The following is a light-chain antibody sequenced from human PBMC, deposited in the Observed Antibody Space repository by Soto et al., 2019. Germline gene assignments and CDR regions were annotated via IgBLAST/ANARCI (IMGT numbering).Light chain of an antibody. V-gene: IGKV3-20*01. CDR1: RSVSSNY. CDR3: QQYANSPPT. J-gene: IGKJ1*01. Sequence: EIVLTQSPGTLSLSPGERATLSCRASRSVSSNYLAWYQQKPGQAPRLLIYGASTRATGIPDRFSGSGSGTDFTLTISRLEPEDFAVYYCQQYANSPPTFGQGTKVEIK. CDR2: GAS.